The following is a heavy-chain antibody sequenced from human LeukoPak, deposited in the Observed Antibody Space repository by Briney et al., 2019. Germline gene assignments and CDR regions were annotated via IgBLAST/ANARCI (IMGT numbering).Heavy chain of an antibody. D-gene: IGHD5-18*01. CDR2: IKQDGSEK. CDR1: GFTFSSYW. CDR3: AREGGYSYGYDSSWFDP. J-gene: IGHJ5*02. V-gene: IGHV3-7*01. Sequence: GGSLRLSCAASGFTFSSYWMSWVRQAPGKGLEWVANIKQDGSEKYYGDSVKGRFTISRDYAKNSLYLQMNSLRAEDTAVYYCAREGGYSYGYDSSWFDPWGQGTLVTVSS.